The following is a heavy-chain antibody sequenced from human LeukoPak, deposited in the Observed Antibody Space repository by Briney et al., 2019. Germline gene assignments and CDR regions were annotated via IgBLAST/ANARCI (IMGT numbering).Heavy chain of an antibody. V-gene: IGHV4-34*01. D-gene: IGHD6-19*01. CDR2: INHSGST. CDR3: ARTFRNSGWGIDY. J-gene: IGHJ4*02. CDR1: GGSFSGYY. Sequence: SETLSLTCAVYGGSFSGYYWSWIRQPPGKGLEWIGEINHSGSTNYNPSLTSRVTILVDTSKNQFSLKLTSVTAADTAVYYCARTFRNSGWGIDYWGQGTQVTASS.